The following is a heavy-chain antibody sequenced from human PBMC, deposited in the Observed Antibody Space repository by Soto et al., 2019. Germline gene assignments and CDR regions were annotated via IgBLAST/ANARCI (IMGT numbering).Heavy chain of an antibody. CDR3: ARVGTYYDYIWGTMTPSALDI. Sequence: GGSLRLSCVASGFTFSGYWMYWVRQAPGKGLECVARINSDGSSTNYADSVKGRFTISRDNAKNTLYLEVNSLRAEDTAVYYCARVGTYYDYIWGTMTPSALDIWGHGTMVTVSS. D-gene: IGHD3-16*01. J-gene: IGHJ3*02. CDR1: GFTFSGYW. CDR2: INSDGSST. V-gene: IGHV3-74*01.